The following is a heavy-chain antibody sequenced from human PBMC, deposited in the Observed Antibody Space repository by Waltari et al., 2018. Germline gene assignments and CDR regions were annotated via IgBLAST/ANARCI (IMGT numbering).Heavy chain of an antibody. Sequence: QLQLQESGPGLVTPSGTLSLPCSVSGGSIRSSRYYWGWIRQSPGKGLEWIGSIYYSGSIYYNPTLQSRVTISGDTSKNQFSLNLSAVTAADTAVYYCARHWKRNGYRFDPWGQGTRVTVSS. CDR3: ARHWKRNGYRFDP. J-gene: IGHJ5*02. CDR1: GGSIRSSRYY. CDR2: IYYSGSI. V-gene: IGHV4-39*01. D-gene: IGHD5-12*01.